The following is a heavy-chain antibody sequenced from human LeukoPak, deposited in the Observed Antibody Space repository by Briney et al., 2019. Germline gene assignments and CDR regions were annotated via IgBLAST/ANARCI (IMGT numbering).Heavy chain of an antibody. Sequence: GGSLRLSCAASGFTFSSDGMSWVRQAPGKGLEWVSAISGSGGSTYYADSVKGRFTISRDNAKKSLYLQMNSLRAEDTAVYYCARFGSGFYYLDYWGQGALVTVSS. CDR3: ARFGSGFYYLDY. V-gene: IGHV3-23*01. J-gene: IGHJ4*02. CDR2: ISGSGGST. CDR1: GFTFSSDG. D-gene: IGHD2/OR15-2a*01.